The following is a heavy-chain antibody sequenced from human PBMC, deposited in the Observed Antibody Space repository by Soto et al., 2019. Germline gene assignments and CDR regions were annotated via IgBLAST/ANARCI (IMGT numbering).Heavy chain of an antibody. CDR1: GFTFNHYA. J-gene: IGHJ4*02. CDR2: IIANGGT. Sequence: PGGSLRLSCAASGFTFNHYAMSWVRQAPGKGLEWVSIIIANGGTFYADSVKGRFTISRDNSKNTVYLQMSSLRVEDTAIYYCAKDYTVAADPSSVFRFGYWGQRALFPASS. CDR3: AKDYTVAADPSSVFRFGY. V-gene: IGHV3-23*01. D-gene: IGHD2-15*01.